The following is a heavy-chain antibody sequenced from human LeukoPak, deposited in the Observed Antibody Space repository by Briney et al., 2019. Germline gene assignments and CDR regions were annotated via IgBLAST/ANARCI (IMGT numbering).Heavy chain of an antibody. J-gene: IGHJ5*02. CDR2: MYYTGST. Sequence: PSETLSLTCTVSGGSISSYYWSWIRQPPGKGLEWIGYMYYTGSTSYNPSLKSRVTISVDTSKNQFSLMLSSLTTADTAVYYCARGGWGFDPWGQGTLVTVSS. CDR3: ARGGWGFDP. CDR1: GGSISSYY. D-gene: IGHD1-26*01. V-gene: IGHV4-59*01.